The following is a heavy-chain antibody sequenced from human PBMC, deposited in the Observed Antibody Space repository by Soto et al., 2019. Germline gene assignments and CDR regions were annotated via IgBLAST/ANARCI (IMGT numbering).Heavy chain of an antibody. CDR3: ARGAYCSGGSCYWWFDP. Sequence: TLSLTCAISGDSVSSNSAAWNWIRQSPSRDLEWLGRTYYRSKWYNDYAVSVKSRITINPDTSKNQFSLQLNSVTPEDTAVYYCARGAYCSGGSCYWWFDPWGQGTLVTVSS. CDR1: GDSVSSNSAA. CDR2: TYYRSKWYN. J-gene: IGHJ5*02. V-gene: IGHV6-1*01. D-gene: IGHD2-15*01.